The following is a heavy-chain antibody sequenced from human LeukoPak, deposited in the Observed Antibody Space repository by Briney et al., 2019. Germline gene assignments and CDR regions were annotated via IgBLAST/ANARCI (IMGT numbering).Heavy chain of an antibody. CDR3: ARDYYVSGSYSDY. Sequence: ASVKVSCKASGYTFTSYGISWVRQAPGQGLEWMGWISGYNGNTNYAQKLQDRVSMTTDTSTGTAYMELRSLRSDDTAVYYCARDYYVSGSYSDYWGQGTLVTVSS. CDR1: GYTFTSYG. V-gene: IGHV1-18*01. CDR2: ISGYNGNT. J-gene: IGHJ4*02. D-gene: IGHD3-10*01.